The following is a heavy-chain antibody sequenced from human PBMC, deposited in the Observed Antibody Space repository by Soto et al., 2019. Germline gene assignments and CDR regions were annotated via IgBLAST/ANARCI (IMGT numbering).Heavy chain of an antibody. J-gene: IGHJ6*02. Sequence: QVQLVESGGGVVQPGRSLRLSCAASGFTFSSYGIHWVRQAPGKGLEWVAVISNVGSNKYYADSVKGRFTISRDESKNTVYLEMNSLRAEDRAVYYCATDRRNGGYGGGAGMDVWGQGTTVTVSS. CDR2: ISNVGSNK. CDR3: ATDRRNGGYGGGAGMDV. V-gene: IGHV3-30*03. D-gene: IGHD3-10*01. CDR1: GFTFSSYG.